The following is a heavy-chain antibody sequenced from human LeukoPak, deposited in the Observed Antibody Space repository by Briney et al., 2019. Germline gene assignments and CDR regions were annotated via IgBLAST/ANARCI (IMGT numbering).Heavy chain of an antibody. CDR1: GYTFNTYG. V-gene: IGHV1-18*01. CDR3: VRDDWRGLGNRNDVANFDY. CDR2: ISVSRGDT. Sequence: GASVKVSCKASGYTFNTYGMSWVRQAPGQGLEWMAWISVSRGDTQYAQKFQGRVTMTTDTSTSTAYLELRSLRSDDTAVYYCVRDDWRGLGNRNDVANFDYWGQGTLVTVSS. J-gene: IGHJ4*02. D-gene: IGHD1-1*01.